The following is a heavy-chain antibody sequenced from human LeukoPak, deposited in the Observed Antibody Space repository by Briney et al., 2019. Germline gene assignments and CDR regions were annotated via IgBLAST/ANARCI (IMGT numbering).Heavy chain of an antibody. D-gene: IGHD1-26*01. CDR3: ARDSGSYSYDC. J-gene: IGHJ4*02. CDR2: IYSGGST. V-gene: IGHV3-66*02. Sequence: PGGSLRLSCAASGFTVSSNYMSWVRQAPGKGLEWVSVIYSGGSTYYADSVKGRFTISRDNSKNTLYLQMNSLRAEDTAVYYCARDSGSYSYDCWGQGTLVTVSS. CDR1: GFTVSSNY.